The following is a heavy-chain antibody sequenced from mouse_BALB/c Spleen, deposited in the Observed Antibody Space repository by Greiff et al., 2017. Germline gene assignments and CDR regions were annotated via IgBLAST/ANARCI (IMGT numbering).Heavy chain of an antibody. CDR1: GFTFSDYY. CDR3: ARARSYGNSFAY. CDR2: ISDGGSYT. D-gene: IGHD2-10*02. J-gene: IGHJ3*01. V-gene: IGHV5-4*02. Sequence: EVQGVESGGGLVKPGGSLKLSCAASGFTFSDYYMYWVRQTPEKRLEWVATISDGGSYTYYPDSVKGRFTISRDNAKNNLYLQMSSLKSEDTAMYYCARARSYGNSFAYWGQGTLVTVSA.